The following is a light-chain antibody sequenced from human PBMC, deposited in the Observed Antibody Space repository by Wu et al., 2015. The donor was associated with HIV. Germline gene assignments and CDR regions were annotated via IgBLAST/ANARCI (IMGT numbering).Light chain of an antibody. V-gene: IGKV3-15*01. Sequence: EILMTQSPATLSVSPGERATLSCRASQSVSSNLAWYQQKPGQAPRLLIYDASTRATGIPARFSGSGSGTEFTLTITSMQSEDFAVYYCQQYNNWPPVTFGPGTKVDIK. J-gene: IGKJ3*01. CDR3: QQYNNWPPVT. CDR1: QSVSSN. CDR2: DAS.